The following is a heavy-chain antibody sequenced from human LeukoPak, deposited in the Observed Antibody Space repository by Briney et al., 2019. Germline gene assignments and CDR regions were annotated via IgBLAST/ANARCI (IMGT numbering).Heavy chain of an antibody. Sequence: GGSLRLSCAVSGFTVSSNYMSWVRQAPGKGLEWVSVIYSGGSTYYADSVKGRFTISRDNSKNTLYLQMNSLRAEDTAVYYCARDPDYGDYEGDYWGQGTLVTVSS. V-gene: IGHV3-66*01. J-gene: IGHJ4*02. CDR2: IYSGGST. CDR1: GFTVSSNY. CDR3: ARDPDYGDYEGDY. D-gene: IGHD4-17*01.